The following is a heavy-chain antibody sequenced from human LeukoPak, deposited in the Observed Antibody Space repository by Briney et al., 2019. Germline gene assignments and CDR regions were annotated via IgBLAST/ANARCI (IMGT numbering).Heavy chain of an antibody. CDR1: GFTFSSYA. CDR2: ISGSGGST. V-gene: IGHV3-23*01. Sequence: PGGSLRLSCAASGFTFSSYAMSWVRQAPGKGLEWVSAISGSGGSTYYADSVKGRFTISRDNPKNTLYLQMNSLRAEDTAVYYCARATVTPSNNWFDPWGQGTLVTVSS. J-gene: IGHJ5*02. CDR3: ARATVTPSNNWFDP. D-gene: IGHD4-17*01.